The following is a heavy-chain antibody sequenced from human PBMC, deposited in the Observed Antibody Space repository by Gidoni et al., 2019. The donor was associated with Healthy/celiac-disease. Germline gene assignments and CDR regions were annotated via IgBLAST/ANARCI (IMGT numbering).Heavy chain of an antibody. CDR3: ARGHYDSPGFDP. CDR1: GYTFTGYY. V-gene: IGHV1-2*04. Sequence: QVQLVQSGAAVKQPGASVQVSCKASGYTFTGYYMHWVRQAPGQGLEWMGWINPNSGGTNYAQKFQGWVTMTRDTSISTAYMELSRLRSDDTAVYYCARGHYDSPGFDPWGQGTLVTVSS. J-gene: IGHJ5*02. D-gene: IGHD3-3*01. CDR2: INPNSGGT.